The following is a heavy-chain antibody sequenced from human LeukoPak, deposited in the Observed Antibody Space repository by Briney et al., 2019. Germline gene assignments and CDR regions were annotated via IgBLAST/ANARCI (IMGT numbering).Heavy chain of an antibody. V-gene: IGHV4-59*08. J-gene: IGHJ6*02. D-gene: IGHD3-10*01. CDR2: IFYSGST. Sequence: SEILSLTCTVSGGSINNYYWSWIRQPPGKGLEWIGYIFYSGSTNYSPSLESRVTISIDTSKNQFSLKVNSVTAADTAVYYCARTGYYASGSSYYYGMDVWGQGTTVTVSS. CDR1: GGSINNYY. CDR3: ARTGYYASGSSYYYGMDV.